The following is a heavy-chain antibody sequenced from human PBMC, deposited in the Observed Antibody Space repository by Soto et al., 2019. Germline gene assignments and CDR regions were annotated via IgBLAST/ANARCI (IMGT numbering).Heavy chain of an antibody. J-gene: IGHJ5*02. D-gene: IGHD3-10*01. Sequence: QLQLQESGPGLVTPSETLSLTCTVSGGSISSSSYYWGWIRQPPGKGLEWIGSSYYSGSTYYNPSPQSPGTLSVDTSKNQCTLTLGALTAADTAMYYCARGPDLARGVIVWGEKENWFDPWGQATLVTVSS. CDR1: GGSISSSSYY. CDR3: ARGPDLARGVIVWGEKENWFDP. CDR2: SYYSGST. V-gene: IGHV4-39*01.